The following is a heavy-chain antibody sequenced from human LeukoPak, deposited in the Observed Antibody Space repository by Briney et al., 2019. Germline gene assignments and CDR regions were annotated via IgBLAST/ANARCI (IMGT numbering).Heavy chain of an antibody. CDR2: IYYSGST. J-gene: IGHJ4*02. V-gene: IGHV4-59*08. CDR1: GGSISNYF. D-gene: IGHD5-24*01. CDR3: ARGARAGYNLEPFDY. Sequence: SETLSLTCSVSGGSISNYFWTWIRQPPGKGLEWIGYIYYSGSTKYNPSLKSRVTISVDTSKNQFSLKLSSVTAADTAVYYCARGARAGYNLEPFDYRGQGTLVTVSS.